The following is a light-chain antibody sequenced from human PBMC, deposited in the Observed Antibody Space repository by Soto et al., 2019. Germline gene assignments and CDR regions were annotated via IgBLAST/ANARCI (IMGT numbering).Light chain of an antibody. CDR1: QSVSSSY. CDR3: QQYNNWPRT. CDR2: GAS. V-gene: IGKV3D-15*01. Sequence: IVMTQSPATLSVSSGERATLSCRASQSVSSSYLAWYQQKPGQAPRLLIYGASSRATGIPDRFSGSGSGTEFTLTISSLQSEDFAVYYCQQYNNWPRTFGQGTKVDIK. J-gene: IGKJ1*01.